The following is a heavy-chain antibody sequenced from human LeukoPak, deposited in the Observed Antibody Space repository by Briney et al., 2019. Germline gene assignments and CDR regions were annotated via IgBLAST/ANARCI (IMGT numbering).Heavy chain of an antibody. V-gene: IGHV3-7*03. J-gene: IGHJ6*04. CDR1: GFTFSNSW. CDR3: AREAKESSGMGV. CDR2: IKQDESEK. Sequence: GGSLRLSCAASGFTFSNSWMSWVRQAPGKGLEWVANIKQDESEKHYVHSVKGRFTISRDNAKKSLYLQTNSLRAEDTAVYYCAREAKESSGMGVWGEGTTVTVSS.